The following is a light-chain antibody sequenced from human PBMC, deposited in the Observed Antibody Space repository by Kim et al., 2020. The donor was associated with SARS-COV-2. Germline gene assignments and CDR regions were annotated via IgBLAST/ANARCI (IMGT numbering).Light chain of an antibody. CDR1: SSDVGVYNY. CDR2: DVS. CDR3: SSYTSSSTYV. J-gene: IGLJ1*01. V-gene: IGLV2-14*04. Sequence: QSITTSCTRPSSDVGVYNYVSWYQQHPGKAPKLMIYDVSKRPSGVSNRFSGSKSGNTASLTISGLQAEDEADYYCSSYTSSSTYVFGTGTKVTVL.